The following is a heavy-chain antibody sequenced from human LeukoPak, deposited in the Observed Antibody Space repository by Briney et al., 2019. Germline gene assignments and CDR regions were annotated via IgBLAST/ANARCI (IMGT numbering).Heavy chain of an antibody. D-gene: IGHD1-26*01. Sequence: GGSLRLSCAASGFTFSSYWMNWVRQAPGKGLEWVSYISSSGSTIYYADSVKGRFTISRDNAKNSLYLQMNSLRAEDTAVYYCARDHPGYSGSYYWGQGTLVTVSS. CDR2: ISSSGSTI. V-gene: IGHV3-48*04. CDR1: GFTFSSYW. CDR3: ARDHPGYSGSYY. J-gene: IGHJ4*02.